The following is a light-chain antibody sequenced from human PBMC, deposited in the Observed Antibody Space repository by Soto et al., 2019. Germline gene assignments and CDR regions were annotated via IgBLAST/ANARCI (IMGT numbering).Light chain of an antibody. CDR2: HAS. V-gene: IGKV3-11*01. Sequence: EIVLTQSPATLSLSPGERATLSCRASQRVSSYLAWYQQKPGQAPRLLIYHASNRATGIQARFRGSGSGTDFTLTISSLEPEDFAVYYCQQRSNWPPITFGQGTRLEIK. J-gene: IGKJ5*01. CDR3: QQRSNWPPIT. CDR1: QRVSSY.